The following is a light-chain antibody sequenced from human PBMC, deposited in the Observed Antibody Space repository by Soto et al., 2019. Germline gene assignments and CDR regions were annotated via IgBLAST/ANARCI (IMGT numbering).Light chain of an antibody. CDR2: DNN. CDR3: GTWDSSRSAWV. J-gene: IGLJ3*02. Sequence: QSVLTQPPSVSAAPGQKVTISCSGSYSNIGNNYVSWYLQVPGTAPKLLIFDNNDRPSGIPERFSGSKSGTSATLGITGLQTADEADYYCGTWDSSRSAWVFGGGTQLTVL. V-gene: IGLV1-51*01. CDR1: YSNIGNNY.